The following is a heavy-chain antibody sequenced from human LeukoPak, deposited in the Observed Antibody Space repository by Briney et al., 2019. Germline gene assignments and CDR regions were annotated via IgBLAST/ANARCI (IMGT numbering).Heavy chain of an antibody. Sequence: PGRSLRLSCAASGFTFSSYGMHWVRQAPGKGLEWVAVIWYDGSNKYYADSVKGRFTISRDNSKNTLYLQMNSLRPEDTAVYYCAKALYGGYNSYYFDYWGQGTLVTVSS. CDR3: AKALYGGYNSYYFDY. CDR2: IWYDGSNK. J-gene: IGHJ4*02. D-gene: IGHD5-24*01. V-gene: IGHV3-33*06. CDR1: GFTFSSYG.